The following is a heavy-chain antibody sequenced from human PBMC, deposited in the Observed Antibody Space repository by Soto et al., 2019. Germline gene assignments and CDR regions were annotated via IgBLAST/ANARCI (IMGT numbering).Heavy chain of an antibody. CDR1: GGTFSSYA. CDR2: IIPIFGTA. CDR3: ARDRIAARPIPDY. Sequence: SSVKVSCKASGGTFSSYAISWVRQAPGQGLEWMGGIIPIFGTANYAQKFQGRVTITADESTSTAYMELRSLRSDDTAVYYCARDRIAARPIPDYWGQGTLVTVSS. D-gene: IGHD6-6*01. J-gene: IGHJ4*02. V-gene: IGHV1-69*13.